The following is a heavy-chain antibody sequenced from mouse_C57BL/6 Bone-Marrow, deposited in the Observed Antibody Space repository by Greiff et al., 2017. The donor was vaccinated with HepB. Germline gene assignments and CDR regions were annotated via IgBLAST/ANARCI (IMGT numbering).Heavy chain of an antibody. CDR2: IDPNSGGT. J-gene: IGHJ4*01. CDR3: ASAPDPYASSPHYYAFDY. Sequence: QVQLQQPGAELVKPGASVKLSCKASGYTFTSYWMHWVKQRPGRGLEWIGRIDPNSGGTKYNEKFKSKATLTVDKPSSTAYMQLSSLTSEDSAVYYGASAPDPYASSPHYYAFDYWGQGTSVTVSS. D-gene: IGHD1-1*01. V-gene: IGHV1-72*01. CDR1: GYTFTSYW.